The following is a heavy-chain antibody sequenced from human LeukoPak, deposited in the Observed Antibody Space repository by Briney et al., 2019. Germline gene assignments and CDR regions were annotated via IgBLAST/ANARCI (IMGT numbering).Heavy chain of an antibody. CDR1: GSTFSSYS. CDR3: ARGSGSGWPLDR. J-gene: IGHJ5*02. D-gene: IGHD6-19*01. V-gene: IGHV3-48*01. CDR2: ISGSSSTM. Sequence: GGSLRLSCAASGSTFSSYSMSWVRQAPGKGLEWVSYISGSSSTMYYADSVKGRFTISRDISKSTLYLQINSLRAEDTAVYYCARGSGSGWPLDRWGQGALVTVSS.